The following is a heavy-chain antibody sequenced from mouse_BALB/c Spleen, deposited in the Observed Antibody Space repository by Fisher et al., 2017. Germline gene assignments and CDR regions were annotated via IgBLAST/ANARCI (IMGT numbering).Heavy chain of an antibody. CDR3: AREGYGAMDY. V-gene: IGHV14-2*01. J-gene: IGHJ4*01. Sequence: GKATITADTSSNTAYMQLSSLTSEDSAVYYCAREGYGAMDYWGQGTSVTVSS. D-gene: IGHD2-2*01.